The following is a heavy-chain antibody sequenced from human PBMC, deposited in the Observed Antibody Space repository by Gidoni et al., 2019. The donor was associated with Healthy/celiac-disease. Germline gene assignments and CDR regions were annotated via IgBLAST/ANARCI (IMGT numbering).Heavy chain of an antibody. D-gene: IGHD5-18*01. J-gene: IGHJ6*02. V-gene: IGHV3-23*01. CDR1: AFTFSSYA. CDR2: ISGSGGST. Sequence: EVQLLESAGGLVQPGGSFRLSCAASAFTFSSYAMSWVRQAPGKGLEWVSAISGSGGSTYYADSVKGRFTISRDNSKNTLYLQMNSLRAEDTAVYYCAKAWSYGYYGMDVWGQGTTVTVSS. CDR3: AKAWSYGYYGMDV.